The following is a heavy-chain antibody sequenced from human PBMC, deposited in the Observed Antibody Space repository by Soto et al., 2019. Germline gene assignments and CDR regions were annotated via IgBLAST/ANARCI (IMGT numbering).Heavy chain of an antibody. J-gene: IGHJ4*02. CDR3: AKENSSGWYFFDY. CDR2: ISYDGSNK. CDR1: GFTFSNYG. D-gene: IGHD6-19*01. Sequence: GGSLRLSCAAYGFTFSNYGMHWVRQAPGKGLEWVAVISYDGSNKYYADSVKGRFTISRDNSKNTLYLQMNSLRAEDTAVYYCAKENSSGWYFFDYWGQGTLVTVSS. V-gene: IGHV3-30*18.